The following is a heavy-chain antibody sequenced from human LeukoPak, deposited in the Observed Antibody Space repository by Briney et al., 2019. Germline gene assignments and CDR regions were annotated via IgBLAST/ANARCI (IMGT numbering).Heavy chain of an antibody. Sequence: GASVKVSCKASGYTFTGYYMHWVRQAPGQGLEWMGWINPNSGGTNYAQKFQGRVTITRDTSTSTAYMELSRLRSDDTAVYYGACRGYYYDSSGYYFDYGGQGTLVTVSS. V-gene: IGHV1-2*02. CDR1: GYTFTGYY. D-gene: IGHD3-22*01. CDR3: ACRGYYYDSSGYYFDY. CDR2: INPNSGGT. J-gene: IGHJ4*02.